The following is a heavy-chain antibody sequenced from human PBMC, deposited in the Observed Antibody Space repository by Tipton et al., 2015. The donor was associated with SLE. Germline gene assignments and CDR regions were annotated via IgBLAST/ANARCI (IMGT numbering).Heavy chain of an antibody. CDR2: INHSGST. CDR3: ARVVAAAGTAFDI. D-gene: IGHD6-13*01. J-gene: IGHJ3*02. V-gene: IGHV4-34*01. CDR1: GGSFSGYY. Sequence: TLSLTCAVYGGSFSGYYWSWIRQSPGKGLEWIGEINHSGSTNYNPSLKSRVTISVDTSKKQFSLKVSSVTAADTAVYYCARVVAAAGTAFDIWGQGTMVTVSS.